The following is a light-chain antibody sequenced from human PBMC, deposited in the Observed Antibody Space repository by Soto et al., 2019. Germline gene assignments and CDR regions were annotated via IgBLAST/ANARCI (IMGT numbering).Light chain of an antibody. CDR3: QQYNDWAPFT. CDR1: QSVVTNY. V-gene: IGKV3-20*01. Sequence: EVVLTQSPGTLSVSPGEGATLTCRASQSVVTNYLAWYQQKYGQSPRLLIYGALYRAPGIPDRFSGSGSGTDFSLSISRLEPEDVAVYYCQQYNDWAPFTFGPGTKVDIK. J-gene: IGKJ3*01. CDR2: GAL.